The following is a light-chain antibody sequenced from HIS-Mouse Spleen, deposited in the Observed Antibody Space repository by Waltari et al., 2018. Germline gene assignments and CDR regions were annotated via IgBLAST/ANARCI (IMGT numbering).Light chain of an antibody. CDR3: QSYDSSLSGSKWV. J-gene: IGLJ3*02. V-gene: IGLV1-40*01. Sequence: QSVLTQPPSVSGAPGQMVTISCPGRSSNIGAGYDVLWSQQLPGTAPKLLIYGNSNRPSWVPDRFSGSKSGTSASLAITGLQAEDEADYYCQSYDSSLSGSKWVFGGGTKLTVL. CDR2: GNS. CDR1: SSNIGAGYD.